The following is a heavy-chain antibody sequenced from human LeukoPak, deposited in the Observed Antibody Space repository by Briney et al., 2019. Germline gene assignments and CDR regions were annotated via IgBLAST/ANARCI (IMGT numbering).Heavy chain of an antibody. CDR1: GFTFSSYA. D-gene: IGHD1-26*01. CDR2: ISDSSTTI. V-gene: IGHV3-48*01. Sequence: GGSLRLSCAASGFTFSSYAMNWVRQAPGKGLEWISYISDSSTTIYYADSVKGRLTTSRDNAKNSLHLQMNSLRVEDTAVYYCVRDQGAPDYWGQGTLVTVSS. J-gene: IGHJ4*02. CDR3: VRDQGAPDY.